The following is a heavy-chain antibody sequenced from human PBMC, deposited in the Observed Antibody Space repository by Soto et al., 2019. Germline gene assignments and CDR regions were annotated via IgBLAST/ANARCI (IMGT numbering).Heavy chain of an antibody. Sequence: EVQLLESGGGLVQPGGSLRLSCAASGFTFSSYAMSWVRQAPGKGLEWVSGISGSGGSTDYADSVKGRFTISRDNFKNTLDLKMNSLRADDTAVYYCAKRNWESCSSISCYVYDHWGQGTLVTVS. CDR1: GFTFSSYA. V-gene: IGHV3-23*01. CDR2: ISGSGGST. CDR3: AKRNWESCSSISCYVYDH. D-gene: IGHD2-2*01. J-gene: IGHJ5*02.